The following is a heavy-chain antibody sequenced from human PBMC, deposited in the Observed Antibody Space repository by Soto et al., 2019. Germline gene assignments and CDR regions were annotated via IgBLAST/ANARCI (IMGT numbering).Heavy chain of an antibody. D-gene: IGHD3-22*01. V-gene: IGHV1-8*01. CDR3: ARGQVNYDSSGYNAH. J-gene: IGHJ4*02. CDR1: GYTFTSYD. CDR2: MNPNSGNS. Sequence: QVQLVQSGAEVKKPGASVKVSCKASGYTFTSYDINWVRQATGQGPEWMGWMNPNSGNSGYAQKFQGRVTMTRDTPITTAYMELSSLRSEDTAVYYCARGQVNYDSSGYNAHWGQGTLVTVAS.